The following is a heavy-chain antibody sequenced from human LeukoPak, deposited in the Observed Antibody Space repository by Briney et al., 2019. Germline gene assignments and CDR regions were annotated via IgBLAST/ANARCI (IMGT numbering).Heavy chain of an antibody. J-gene: IGHJ5*02. D-gene: IGHD2-2*01. CDR3: AREMDVVVPADTPFDP. CDR1: GFTFSSYW. V-gene: IGHV3-7*01. Sequence: GGSLRLSCAAPGFTFSSYWMSWVRQAPGKGLEWVANIKQDGSEKYYVDSVKGRFTISRDNAKNSLYLQMNSLRAEDTAVYYCAREMDVVVPADTPFDPWGQGTLVTVSS. CDR2: IKQDGSEK.